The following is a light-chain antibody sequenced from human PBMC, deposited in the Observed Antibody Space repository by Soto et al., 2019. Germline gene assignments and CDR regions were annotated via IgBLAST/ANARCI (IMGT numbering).Light chain of an antibody. V-gene: IGLV1-40*01. CDR3: QSYDSSLSAVV. Sequence: QLVLTQPPSVSGAPGQRVTISCTGSSSNIGAGYDVQWYQQFPGTAPKLLIYGNNNRPSGVPDRISGSKSGTLASLAITGLQAEDEADYYCQSYDSSLSAVVFGGGTKLTVL. CDR1: SSNIGAGYD. CDR2: GNN. J-gene: IGLJ2*01.